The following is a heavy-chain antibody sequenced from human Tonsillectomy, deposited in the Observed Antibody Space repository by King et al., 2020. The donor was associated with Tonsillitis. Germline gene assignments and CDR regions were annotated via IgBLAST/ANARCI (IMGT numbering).Heavy chain of an antibody. D-gene: IGHD1-26*01. CDR1: GFTFSSYG. CDR2: IWYDGRNK. CDR3: ARDGVSYYYFDY. Sequence: VQLVESGGGVVQPGRSLRLSCAASGFTFSSYGMHWVRQAPGKGLEWVALIWYDGRNKYYAGSVKGRFTISRDNSKNTLYLQMNSLRAEDTAVYYCARDGVSYYYFDYWGEGTLVTVSS. J-gene: IGHJ4*02. V-gene: IGHV3-33*08.